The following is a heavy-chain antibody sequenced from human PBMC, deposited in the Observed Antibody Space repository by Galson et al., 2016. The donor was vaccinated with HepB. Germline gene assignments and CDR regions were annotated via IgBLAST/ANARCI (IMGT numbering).Heavy chain of an antibody. CDR1: GYIFTSRW. J-gene: IGHJ3*02. CDR2: VFPLDSDT. D-gene: IGHD2-8*01. V-gene: IGHV5-51*01. CDR3: AREVGVGNNGAFDM. Sequence: QSGAEVKKPGDSLRISCKTSGYIFTSRWIGWVRQKAGKGLEWMAIVFPLDSDTRYSPSFQGHVTISADKSVNTIYLHWASLKTADTAMYYCAREVGVGNNGAFDMWGQGTMVTVSS.